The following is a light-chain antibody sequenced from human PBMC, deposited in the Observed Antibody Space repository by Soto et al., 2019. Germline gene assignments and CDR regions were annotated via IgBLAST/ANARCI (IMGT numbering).Light chain of an antibody. Sequence: EIVMTQSPATLSVSPGERATLSCRASQSVSSNLAWYQQKPGPAPRLLIYGASTRATGIPARFSGSGSGTEFTLTISSLQSEDFAFYYCQQYNNWPLTFGGGTKVELK. J-gene: IGKJ4*01. CDR1: QSVSSN. V-gene: IGKV3-15*01. CDR2: GAS. CDR3: QQYNNWPLT.